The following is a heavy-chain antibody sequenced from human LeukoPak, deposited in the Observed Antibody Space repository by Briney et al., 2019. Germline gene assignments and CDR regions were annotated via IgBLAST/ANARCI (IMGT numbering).Heavy chain of an antibody. CDR3: TIGLAGDWDAFDI. CDR2: IHADSGNT. D-gene: IGHD6-19*01. J-gene: IGHJ3*02. V-gene: IGHV1-3*01. CDR1: GYTSTTCA. Sequence: ASVKVSCKTSGYTSTTCAVHWVRQAPGQRLEWMGWIHADSGNTKYSQKLQGRVAIARDTSASTIYMELTSLRIEDTAVYFCTIGLAGDWDAFDIWGLGTMVTVSS.